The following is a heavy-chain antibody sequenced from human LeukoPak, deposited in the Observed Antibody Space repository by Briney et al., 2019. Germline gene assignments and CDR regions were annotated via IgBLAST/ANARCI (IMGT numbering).Heavy chain of an antibody. CDR1: GFTFSSYD. CDR3: AKDVPHFDY. J-gene: IGHJ4*02. Sequence: GGSLRLSCAVSGFTFSSYDMSWVRQAPGKGLEWVSAISGSGASTYYADSVKGRFTISRDNSKSTLYLQMNSLRAEDTAVYYCAKDVPHFDYWGQGTLVTVSS. V-gene: IGHV3-23*01. CDR2: ISGSGAST.